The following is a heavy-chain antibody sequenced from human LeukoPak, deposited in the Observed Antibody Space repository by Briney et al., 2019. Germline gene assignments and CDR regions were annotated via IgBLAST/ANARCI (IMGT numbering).Heavy chain of an antibody. D-gene: IGHD1-7*01. CDR2: ISRSGDTI. Sequence: GSLRLSCAASGFTFSDYAMSWIRQAPGQGLEWVSYISRSGDTIDYADSVKGRFSISRDNAKNSLYLQMNSLRAEDTAVYYCAGYHWNSGVVYWGQGTLVTVSS. V-gene: IGHV3-11*01. CDR3: AGYHWNSGVVY. J-gene: IGHJ4*02. CDR1: GFTFSDYA.